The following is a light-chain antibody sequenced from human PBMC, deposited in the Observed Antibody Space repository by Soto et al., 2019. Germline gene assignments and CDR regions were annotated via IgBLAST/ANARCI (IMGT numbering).Light chain of an antibody. CDR2: LAS. V-gene: IGKV3-11*01. J-gene: IGKJ1*01. CDR1: QAVNTR. Sequence: ILLTQSPATLSSFTGDIVTLSCRASQAVNTRLAWYQHKPGQAPRLLIYLASNRAAGVPARFSGSGSGTDFTLTISDVEPEDFAVYCCHQRQSWPRTFGQGTKVDIK. CDR3: HQRQSWPRT.